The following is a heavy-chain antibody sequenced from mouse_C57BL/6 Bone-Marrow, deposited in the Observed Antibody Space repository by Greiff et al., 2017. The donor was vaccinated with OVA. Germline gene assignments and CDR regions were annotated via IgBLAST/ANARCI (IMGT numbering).Heavy chain of an antibody. CDR1: GYTFTSYW. CDR2: IHPNSGST. CDR3: ARRIYYGSPYYAMDY. J-gene: IGHJ4*01. Sequence: VQLQQPGAELVKPGASVKLSFKASGYTFTSYWMHWVKQRPGQGLEWIGMIHPNSGSTNYNEKFKSKATLTVDKSSSTAYMQLSSLTSEDSAVYYCARRIYYGSPYYAMDYWGQGTSVTVSS. D-gene: IGHD1-1*01. V-gene: IGHV1-64*01.